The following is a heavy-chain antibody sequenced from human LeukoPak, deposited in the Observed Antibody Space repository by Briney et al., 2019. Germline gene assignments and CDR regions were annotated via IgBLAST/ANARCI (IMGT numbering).Heavy chain of an antibody. CDR3: ARGIRFLEWPWSYYFDY. CDR2: IYTSGST. J-gene: IGHJ4*02. Sequence: PSETLSLTCTVSGGSISSYYWSWIRQPAGKGLEWIGRIYTSGSTNYNPSLKSRVTISVDTSKNQFSLKLSSVTAADTAVYYYARGIRFLEWPWSYYFDYWGQGTLVTVSS. V-gene: IGHV4-4*07. D-gene: IGHD3-3*01. CDR1: GGSISSYY.